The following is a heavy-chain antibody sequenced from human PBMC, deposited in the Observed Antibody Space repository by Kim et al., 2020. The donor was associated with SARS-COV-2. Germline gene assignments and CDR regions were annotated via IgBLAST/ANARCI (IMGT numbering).Heavy chain of an antibody. Sequence: ASVKVSCKASGYTFTGYYMHWVRQAPGQGLEWMGRINPNSGGTNYAQKFQGRVTMTRDTSISTAYMELSRLRSDDTAVYYCARLLEFMDAFDIWGQGTMVTVSS. CDR3: ARLLEFMDAFDI. J-gene: IGHJ3*02. CDR1: GYTFTGYY. CDR2: INPNSGGT. D-gene: IGHD3-3*01. V-gene: IGHV1-2*06.